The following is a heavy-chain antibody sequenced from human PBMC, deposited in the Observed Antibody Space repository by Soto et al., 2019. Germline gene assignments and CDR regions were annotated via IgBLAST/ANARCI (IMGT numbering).Heavy chain of an antibody. CDR2: ISYDGSNK. V-gene: IGHV3-30*18. CDR1: GFTFSSYG. D-gene: IGHD6-6*01. CDR3: AKDSSGGPGIAARPYYYYGMDV. J-gene: IGHJ6*02. Sequence: PGGSLRLSCAASGFTFSSYGMHWVRQAPGKGLEWVAVISYDGSNKYYADSVKGRFTISRDNSKNTLYLQMNSLRAEDTAVYYCAKDSSGGPGIAARPYYYYGMDVWGQGTTVTVS.